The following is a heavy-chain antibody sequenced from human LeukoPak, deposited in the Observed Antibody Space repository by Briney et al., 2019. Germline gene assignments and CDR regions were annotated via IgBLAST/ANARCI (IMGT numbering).Heavy chain of an antibody. CDR3: AKGKDGYYYHGVDV. Sequence: GGSLRLSCAASGFAFSNYAMSWVPQAPDKGLEWVSVISGSGTDTYYADSVKGRFTVSRDNSKSILYLQLNSLRADDTATYYCAKGKDGYYYHGVDVWGQGTTVTVSS. CDR2: ISGSGTDT. V-gene: IGHV3-23*01. CDR1: GFAFSNYA. D-gene: IGHD5-24*01. J-gene: IGHJ6*02.